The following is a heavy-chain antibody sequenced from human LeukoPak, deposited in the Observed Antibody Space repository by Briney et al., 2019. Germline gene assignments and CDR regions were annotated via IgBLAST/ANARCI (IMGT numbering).Heavy chain of an antibody. J-gene: IGHJ4*02. CDR3: ARTRDYSDLSQDY. Sequence: SETLSLTCTVSGGSISSYYWSWIRQPPGKGLEWIRYIYYSGSTYYNPSLKSRVTISVDTSKTQFSLKLSSVTAADTAVYYCARTRDYSDLSQDYWGQGTLVTVSS. D-gene: IGHD4-11*01. V-gene: IGHV4-59*01. CDR1: GGSISSYY. CDR2: IYYSGST.